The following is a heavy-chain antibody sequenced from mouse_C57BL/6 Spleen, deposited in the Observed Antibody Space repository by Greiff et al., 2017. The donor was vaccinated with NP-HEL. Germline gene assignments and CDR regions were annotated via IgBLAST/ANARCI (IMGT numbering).Heavy chain of an antibody. J-gene: IGHJ1*03. Sequence: QVQLKQPGTELVKPGASVKLSCKASGYTFTSYWMHWVKPRPGQGLEWIGNINPSNGGTNYNEKFKSKATLTVDKSSSTAYMQLSSLTSEDSAVYYCAKEGWLLRWYFDVWGTGTTVTVSS. V-gene: IGHV1-53*01. CDR1: GYTFTSYW. D-gene: IGHD2-3*01. CDR2: INPSNGGT. CDR3: AKEGWLLRWYFDV.